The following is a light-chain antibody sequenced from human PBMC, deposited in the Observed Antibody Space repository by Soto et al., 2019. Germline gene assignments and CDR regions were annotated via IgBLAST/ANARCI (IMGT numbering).Light chain of an antibody. V-gene: IGLV1-51*01. J-gene: IGLJ2*01. Sequence: QSGLTQVPSVSAAPGQKVTITCSGSNSNIGTNDVSWYQQLPGTAPKLLIYDNSKRPAGISDRFSGSKSGTSVTLGITGLQTGDEAEYYCGTWDSSLRGGVFGGGTKLTVL. CDR1: NSNIGTND. CDR2: DNS. CDR3: GTWDSSLRGGV.